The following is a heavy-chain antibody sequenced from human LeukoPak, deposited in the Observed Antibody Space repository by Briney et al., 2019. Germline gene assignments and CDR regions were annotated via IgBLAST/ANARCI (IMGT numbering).Heavy chain of an antibody. J-gene: IGHJ6*02. CDR1: GFTFDDYA. CDR3: AKDNRAVAGSGRPYYYGMDV. CDR2: ISWNSGSI. D-gene: IGHD6-19*01. Sequence: PGGSLRLSCAASGFTFDDYAMDWVRQAPGKGLEWVSGISWNSGSIGYADSVKGRFTISRDNAKNSLYLQMNSLRAEDTALYYCAKDNRAVAGSGRPYYYGMDVWGQGTTVTVSS. V-gene: IGHV3-9*01.